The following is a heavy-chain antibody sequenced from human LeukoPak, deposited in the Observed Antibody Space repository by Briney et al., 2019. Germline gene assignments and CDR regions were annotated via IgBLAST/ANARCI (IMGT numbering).Heavy chain of an antibody. CDR2: ISSSSSNI. CDR3: ARVEVGY. D-gene: IGHD3-10*01. Sequence: PGGSLRLSCAASGFTFSSYNMNWVRQAPGKGLEWVSSISSSSSNIYYADSVKGRLTISRDNAKNSLYLQMDSLRAEDTAVYYYARVEVGYWGQGTLVTVSS. CDR1: GFTFSSYN. J-gene: IGHJ4*02. V-gene: IGHV3-21*01.